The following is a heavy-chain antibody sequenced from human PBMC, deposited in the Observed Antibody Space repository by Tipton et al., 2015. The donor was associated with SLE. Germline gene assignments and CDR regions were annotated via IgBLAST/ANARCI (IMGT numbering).Heavy chain of an antibody. CDR3: ATAPGGTTHYFDY. Sequence: SLRLSCSASGFTFSSYAMHWVRQAPGKGLEWVSSISSSSSYIYYADSVKGRFTISRDNAKNSLYLQMNSLRAEDTAVYYCATAPGGTTHYFDYWGQGTLVTVSS. CDR2: ISSSSSYI. V-gene: IGHV3-21*01. CDR1: GFTFSSYA. J-gene: IGHJ4*02. D-gene: IGHD1-1*01.